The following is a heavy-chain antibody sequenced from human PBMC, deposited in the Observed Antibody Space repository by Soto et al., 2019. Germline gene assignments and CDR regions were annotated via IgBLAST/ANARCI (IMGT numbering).Heavy chain of an antibody. D-gene: IGHD3-10*01. J-gene: IGHJ4*02. V-gene: IGHV1-69*12. CDR2: FIPFFGTP. CDR1: EGPLRSYA. CDR3: TRGRFHSGNYYFDY. Sequence: QVQLVQSGAEVKKPGSSVKVSCKASEGPLRSYAFSWVRQAPGQGLEWMGGFIPFFGTPNYAQKVQGRVTITADESTGTAYLELSSLRSEDTAVYYCTRGRFHSGNYYFDYWGQGTLVTVSS.